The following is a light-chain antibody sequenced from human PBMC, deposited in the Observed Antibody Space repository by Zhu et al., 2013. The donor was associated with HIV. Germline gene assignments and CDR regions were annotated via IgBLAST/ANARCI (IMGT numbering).Light chain of an antibody. CDR1: QSISTY. CDR3: RQGYFT. J-gene: IGKJ2*01. Sequence: QMTQSPSSLSASVGDRVTITCRASQSISTYLNWYQQRPGKAPKLLIYAASSLQSGVPSRFSGSGSGIDFTLTINSLQPEDFATYYCRQGYFTFGQGTKLELK. V-gene: IGKV1-39*01. CDR2: AAS.